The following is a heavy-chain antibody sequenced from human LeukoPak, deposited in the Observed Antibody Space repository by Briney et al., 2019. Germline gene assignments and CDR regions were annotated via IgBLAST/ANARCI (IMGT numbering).Heavy chain of an antibody. CDR2: IYYTGST. V-gene: IGHV4-59*08. CDR1: GGSISTYY. Sequence: SETLSLTCTVSGGSISTYYWTWIRQPPGKGLEWIGYIYYTGSTNYNPSLKSRVTISVDTSKNQFSLKLSSVTAADTAVYYCARVKDDYGDYNWFDPWGQGTLVAVSS. J-gene: IGHJ5*02. CDR3: ARVKDDYGDYNWFDP. D-gene: IGHD4-17*01.